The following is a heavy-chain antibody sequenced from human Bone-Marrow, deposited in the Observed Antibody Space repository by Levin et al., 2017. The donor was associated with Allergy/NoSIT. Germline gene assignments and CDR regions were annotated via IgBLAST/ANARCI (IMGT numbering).Heavy chain of an antibody. D-gene: IGHD4-23*01. CDR3: ARVISSGGNLRVARDAFDI. CDR2: IYTSGST. CDR1: GGSISNYY. Sequence: SETLSLTCTVSGGSISNYYWSWIRQPAGKGLEWIGRIYTSGSTNYNPSFRSRVTMSVETSKSQFCLKLSCVTAAGTAVYYCARVISSGGNLRVARDAFDIWGQGTVVTVSS. J-gene: IGHJ3*02. V-gene: IGHV4-4*07.